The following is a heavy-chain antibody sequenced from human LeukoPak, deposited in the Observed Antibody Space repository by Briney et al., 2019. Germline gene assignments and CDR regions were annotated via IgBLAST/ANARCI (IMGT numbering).Heavy chain of an antibody. D-gene: IGHD5-18*01. CDR2: ISSRSRTI. Sequence: GGSLRLSCAASGFTFSSYSMNWVRQAPGKGLEWVSYISSRSRTIYYADSVKGRFTISRDNSKNTLYLQMNSLRAEDTAVYYCARVSPLASYGDWGQGALVTVSS. V-gene: IGHV3-48*01. CDR3: ARVSPLASYGD. J-gene: IGHJ4*02. CDR1: GFTFSSYS.